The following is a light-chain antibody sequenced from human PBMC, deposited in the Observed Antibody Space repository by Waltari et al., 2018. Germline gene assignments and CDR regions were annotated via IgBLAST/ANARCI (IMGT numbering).Light chain of an antibody. CDR3: QNHERLPAM. Sequence: EIVLTQSPGTLSLSPGERATLPCRASQCISRYLAWYQQKPGKAPRLLIYAASSRATGIPDRFSGSGSGTDFSLTISRLEPEDFAVYYCQNHERLPAMFGQGTKVEIK. CDR1: QCISRY. J-gene: IGKJ1*01. V-gene: IGKV3-20*01. CDR2: AAS.